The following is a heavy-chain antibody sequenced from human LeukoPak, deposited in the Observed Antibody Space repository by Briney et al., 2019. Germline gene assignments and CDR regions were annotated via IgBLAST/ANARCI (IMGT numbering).Heavy chain of an antibody. CDR2: ISGSGDAT. CDR1: EFTFSSHA. Sequence: GGSLRLSCEVSEFTFSSHAMSWVRQAPGKGLEWVSSISGSGDATSYADSVKGRFTISRDNVKNTLSLQMNSLRAEDTAVYYCAKVGYCSSINCYRAFDIWGQGTMLTVSS. D-gene: IGHD2-2*01. J-gene: IGHJ3*02. CDR3: AKVGYCSSINCYRAFDI. V-gene: IGHV3-23*01.